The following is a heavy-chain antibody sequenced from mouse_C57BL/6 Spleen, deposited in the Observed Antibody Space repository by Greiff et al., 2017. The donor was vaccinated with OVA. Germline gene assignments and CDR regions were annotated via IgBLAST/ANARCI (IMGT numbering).Heavy chain of an antibody. CDR1: GFSLTSYG. D-gene: IGHD1-1*01. CDR2: IWGVGST. V-gene: IGHV2-6*01. Sequence: VKLVESGPGLVAPSQSLSITCTVSGFSLTSYGVDWVRQSPGKGLEWLGVIWGVGSTNYNSALKSRLSISKNNSKSQVFIKMNSLQTDDTAVCYCANYYGSSPFAYWGQGTLVTVSA. J-gene: IGHJ3*01. CDR3: ANYYGSSPFAY.